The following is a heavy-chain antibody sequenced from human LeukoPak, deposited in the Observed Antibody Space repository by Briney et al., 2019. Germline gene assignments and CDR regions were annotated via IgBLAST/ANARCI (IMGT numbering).Heavy chain of an antibody. V-gene: IGHV1-69*04. Sequence: SVKVSCKASGGTFSSYAISWVRQAPGQGLEWMGRIIPILGIANYAQEFQGRVTITADKSTSTAYMELSSLRSEDTAVYYCARAGATVVTPNYHYFDYWGQGTLVTVSS. CDR1: GGTFSSYA. J-gene: IGHJ4*02. CDR3: ARAGATVVTPNYHYFDY. CDR2: IIPILGIA. D-gene: IGHD4-17*01.